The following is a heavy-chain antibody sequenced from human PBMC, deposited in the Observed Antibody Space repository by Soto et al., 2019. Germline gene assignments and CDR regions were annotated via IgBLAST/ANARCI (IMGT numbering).Heavy chain of an antibody. CDR2: NSAYNSNT. J-gene: IGHJ4*02. CDR1: GYTFTSSG. Sequence: ASVKVSCKASGYTFTSSGISWVRHAPGQGLEWMGWNSAYNSNTNYAQKLQGRVTMTTDTSTSTAYMELRSLTSDDTAMYYCARDLGYSFGTHDYWGQGTLVTVSS. CDR3: ARDLGYSFGTHDY. V-gene: IGHV1-18*01. D-gene: IGHD5-18*01.